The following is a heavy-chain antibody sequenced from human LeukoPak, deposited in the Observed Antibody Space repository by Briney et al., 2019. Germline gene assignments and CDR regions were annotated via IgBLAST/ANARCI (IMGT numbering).Heavy chain of an antibody. V-gene: IGHV3-48*03. CDR1: GFTFSSYE. D-gene: IGHD2-8*01. CDR2: ITSSGTTL. CDR3: ARHIQEDCTKGLCYFGPGDY. J-gene: IGHJ4*02. Sequence: GGSLRLSCAASGFTFSSYEMNWVRQAPGKGLEWVSYITSSGTTLYYADSVKGRFTISRDNAKNSLYLQMSSLRAEDTAVYYCARHIQEDCTKGLCYFGPGDYWGQGTLVTVSS.